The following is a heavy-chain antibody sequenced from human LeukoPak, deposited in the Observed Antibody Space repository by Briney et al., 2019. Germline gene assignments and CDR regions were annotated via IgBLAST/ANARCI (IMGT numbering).Heavy chain of an antibody. CDR2: IYHSGAT. Sequence: SETLSLTCAVSNYSISSGYYWGRIRPPPGKGLEWIGNIYHSGATYYNPSLKSRVTVSVDTSKNQISLKLTSVTAADTAVYYCASGDGYTFFDYWGPGILVTVSS. CDR3: ASGDGYTFFDY. CDR1: NYSISSGYY. V-gene: IGHV4-38-2*01. J-gene: IGHJ4*02. D-gene: IGHD5-24*01.